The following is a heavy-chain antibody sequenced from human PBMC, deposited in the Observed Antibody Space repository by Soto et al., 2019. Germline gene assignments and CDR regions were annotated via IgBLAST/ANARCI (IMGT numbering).Heavy chain of an antibody. Sequence: QVQLVQSGAEVKKPGASVKVSCKASVYNFTSYGISWVRQAPGQGLEWMGWISAYNGNTNYAQKLQGRATMTTDTSTSTADMELRSLGSDDTAVYYCAREELYSSSDWFDPWGQGTLVTVSS. J-gene: IGHJ5*02. D-gene: IGHD6-6*01. CDR1: VYNFTSYG. V-gene: IGHV1-18*01. CDR3: AREELYSSSDWFDP. CDR2: ISAYNGNT.